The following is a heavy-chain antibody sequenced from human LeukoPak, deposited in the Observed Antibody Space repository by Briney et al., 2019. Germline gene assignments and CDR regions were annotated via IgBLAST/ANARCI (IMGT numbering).Heavy chain of an antibody. CDR1: GGTFSSYA. J-gene: IGHJ5*02. CDR2: IIPIFGTA. CDR3: ARGGEGYGGNSWFDP. V-gene: IGHV1-69*13. Sequence: GASVKVSCKASGGTFSSYAISWVRQAPGQGLEWMGGIIPIFGTANYAQKFQGRVTITADESTSTAYMELSSLRSEDTAVYYCARGGEGYGGNSWFDPWGQGTLVTVSS. D-gene: IGHD4-23*01.